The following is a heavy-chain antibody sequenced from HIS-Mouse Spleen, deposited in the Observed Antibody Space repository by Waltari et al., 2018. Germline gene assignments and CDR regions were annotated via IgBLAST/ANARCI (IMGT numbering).Heavy chain of an antibody. CDR3: ARAPHDADYGVVFDY. CDR1: GFPFGSFA. D-gene: IGHD4-17*01. V-gene: IGHV3-30*04. J-gene: IGHJ4*02. CDR2: ISYDGSNK. Sequence: QLQLVESGGGVVQPGRSLRLSWPASGFPFGSFAMHWVLQHPGKGLEWVAVISYDGSNKYYADSVKGRFTISRDNSKNTLYLQMNSLRAEDTAVYYCARAPHDADYGVVFDYWGQGTLVTVSS.